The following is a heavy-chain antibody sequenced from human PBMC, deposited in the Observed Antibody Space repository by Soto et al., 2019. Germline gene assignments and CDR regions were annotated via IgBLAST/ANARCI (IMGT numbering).Heavy chain of an antibody. D-gene: IGHD5-18*01. CDR3: ARGNTAMVFDY. CDR2: IYPGDSDT. Sequence: GESLKISCKASGYSFTIYWIGWVRQMPGKGLEWMGIIYPGDSDTRYSPSFQGQVTISADKSISTAYLQWSSLKASDTAIYYCARGNTAMVFDYWGQGTLVTVSS. CDR1: GYSFTIYW. J-gene: IGHJ4*02. V-gene: IGHV5-51*01.